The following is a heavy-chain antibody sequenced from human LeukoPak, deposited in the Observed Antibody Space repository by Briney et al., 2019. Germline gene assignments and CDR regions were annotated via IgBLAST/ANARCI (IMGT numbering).Heavy chain of an antibody. D-gene: IGHD5-24*01. CDR1: GGTFSSYA. CDR2: IIPIFGTA. V-gene: IGHV1-69*13. Sequence: SVKVSCKASGGTFSSYAISWVRQAPGQGLEWMEGIIPIFGTANYAQKFQGRVTITADESTSTAYMELSSLRSEDTAVYYCAREAPMATIWWGYFDYWGQGTLVTVSS. CDR3: AREAPMATIWWGYFDY. J-gene: IGHJ4*02.